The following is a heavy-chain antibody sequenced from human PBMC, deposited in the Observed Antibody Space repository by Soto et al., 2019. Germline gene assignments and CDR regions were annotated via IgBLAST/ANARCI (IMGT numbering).Heavy chain of an antibody. CDR2: ISAYNGNT. J-gene: IGHJ4*02. Sequence: QVQLVQSGAEVKKPGASVKVSCKASGYTFTSYGISWVRQAPGQGLEWMGWISAYNGNTNYAQKLQGRVTMTTDTTTSTAYMELRSLRSDDTAVYYCARDARYYYDSSGYYRFDYWGQGTLVTVSS. V-gene: IGHV1-18*01. CDR1: GYTFTSYG. D-gene: IGHD3-22*01. CDR3: ARDARYYYDSSGYYRFDY.